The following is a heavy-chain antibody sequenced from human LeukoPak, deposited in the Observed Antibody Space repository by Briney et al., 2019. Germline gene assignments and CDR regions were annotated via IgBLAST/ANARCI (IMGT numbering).Heavy chain of an antibody. CDR2: ISYDGSNK. J-gene: IGHJ1*01. Sequence: GGSLRLSCAASGFTFSSYGMHWVRQAPGKGLEWVAVISYDGSNKYYADSVKGRFTISRDNSENTLYLQMNSLRAEDTAVYYCAKVSGEGIIPISRQYFQHWGQGTLVTVSS. D-gene: IGHD3-16*02. CDR3: AKVSGEGIIPISRQYFQH. V-gene: IGHV3-30*18. CDR1: GFTFSSYG.